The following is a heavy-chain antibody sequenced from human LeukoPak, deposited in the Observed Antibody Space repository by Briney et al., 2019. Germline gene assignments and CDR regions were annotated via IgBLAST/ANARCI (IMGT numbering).Heavy chain of an antibody. Sequence: SQTLSLTCAISGDSVSSNSAAWNWIRQSPSRGLEWPGRTYYRSKWYNDYAVSVKSRITINPDTSKNQFSLRLNSVTPEDTAVYYCARDKGNYGSGSYYIRSFDYWGQGTLVTVSS. CDR2: TYYRSKWYN. J-gene: IGHJ4*02. D-gene: IGHD3-10*01. CDR1: GDSVSSNSAA. V-gene: IGHV6-1*01. CDR3: ARDKGNYGSGSYYIRSFDY.